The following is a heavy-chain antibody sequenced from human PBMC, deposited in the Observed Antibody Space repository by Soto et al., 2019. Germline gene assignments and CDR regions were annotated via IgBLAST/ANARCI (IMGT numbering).Heavy chain of an antibody. D-gene: IGHD3-10*01. CDR1: GGSFSDFY. V-gene: IGHV4-34*01. Sequence: QVLLQQWGAGLLKPSETLSLTCAVYGGSFSDFYWTWIRQPPGKGLEWIGEINHSGSTNYNPSLKSRVTISVDTSKSQFSLKLSSETAADTAVYYCARGDLGGRGNDFWGQGTLVTVSS. CDR2: INHSGST. CDR3: ARGDLGGRGNDF. J-gene: IGHJ4*02.